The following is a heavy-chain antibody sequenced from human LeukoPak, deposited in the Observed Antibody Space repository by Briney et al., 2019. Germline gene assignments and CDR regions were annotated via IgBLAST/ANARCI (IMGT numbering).Heavy chain of an antibody. CDR1: GGSISSSSYY. Sequence: PSETLSLTCTVSGGSISSSSYYWGWIRQPPGKGLEWIGRIYYSGSTYYNPSLKSRVTISVDTSKNQFSLKLSSVTAADTAVYYCASETKLTYYYDSSGSGSAFDIWGQGTMVTVSS. V-gene: IGHV4-39*07. D-gene: IGHD3-22*01. J-gene: IGHJ3*02. CDR2: IYYSGST. CDR3: ASETKLTYYYDSSGSGSAFDI.